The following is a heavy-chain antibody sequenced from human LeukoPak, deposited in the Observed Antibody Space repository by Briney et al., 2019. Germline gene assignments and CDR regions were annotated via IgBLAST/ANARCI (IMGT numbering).Heavy chain of an antibody. J-gene: IGHJ4*02. CDR1: GFTFSSYE. D-gene: IGHD6-19*01. CDR3: AREASGWAQFDY. Sequence: PGGSLRLSCAASGFTFSSYEMNWVRQAPGKGLEWVSYISSSGSTIYYADSVKGRFTISRDNAKNSLYLQMNSLRAEDTAVYYRAREASGWAQFDYWGQGTLVTVSS. V-gene: IGHV3-48*03. CDR2: ISSSGSTI.